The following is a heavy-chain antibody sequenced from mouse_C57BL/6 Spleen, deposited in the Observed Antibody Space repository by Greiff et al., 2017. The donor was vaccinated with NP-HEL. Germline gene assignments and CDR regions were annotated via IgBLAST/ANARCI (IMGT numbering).Heavy chain of an antibody. CDR1: GFTFSDYY. Sequence: EVKLVESEGGLVQPGSSMKLSCTASGFTFSDYYMAWVRQVPEKGLEWVANINYDGSSTYYLDSLKSRFIISRDNAKNILYLQMSSLKSEDTATYYCAREYYGSSYYYAMDYWGQGTSVTVSS. J-gene: IGHJ4*01. CDR2: INYDGSST. D-gene: IGHD1-1*01. V-gene: IGHV5-16*01. CDR3: AREYYGSSYYYAMDY.